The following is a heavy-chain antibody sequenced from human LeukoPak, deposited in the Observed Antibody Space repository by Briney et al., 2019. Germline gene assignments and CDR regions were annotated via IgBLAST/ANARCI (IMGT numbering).Heavy chain of an antibody. J-gene: IGHJ4*01. CDR1: GFTFSSYW. Sequence: GGSLRLSCVASGFTFSSYWMSWVRQAPGKGLEGVANINQDGTEKYCVDSVKGRFTISRDNAKNSLYLQMNSLRPEDTAVYYCARVLEAASFDYWGHGTLVTVSS. CDR2: INQDGTEK. D-gene: IGHD6-13*01. CDR3: ARVLEAASFDY. V-gene: IGHV3-7*01.